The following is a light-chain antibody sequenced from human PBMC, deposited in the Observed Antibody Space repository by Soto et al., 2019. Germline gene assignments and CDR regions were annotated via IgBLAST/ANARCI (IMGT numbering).Light chain of an antibody. CDR3: AAWDDSLRGPV. J-gene: IGLJ2*01. CDR1: SSNIGSNY. CDR2: RNN. Sequence: QSVLPQPPSASGTPGQRVTISCSGSSSNIGSNYVYWYQQLPGTAPKLLIYRNNQRPSGVPDRFSGSKSGTSASLAISGLRSEDEADYYWAAWDDSLRGPVFGGGTKVTVL. V-gene: IGLV1-47*01.